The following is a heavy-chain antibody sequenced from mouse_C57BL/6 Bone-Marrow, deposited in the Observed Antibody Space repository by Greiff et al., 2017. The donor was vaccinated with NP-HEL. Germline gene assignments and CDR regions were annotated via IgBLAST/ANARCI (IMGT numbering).Heavy chain of an antibody. CDR1: GFTFSDYG. V-gene: IGHV5-17*01. Sequence: EVQLVESGGGLVKPGGTLKLSCAASGFTFSDYGMHWVRQAPEKGLEWVAYISSGSRTIYYADTVKGRFTISRDNAKNTLFLQMTSLRSEDTAMYYCATRYYGSSFGFAYWGQGTLVTVSA. CDR2: ISSGSRTI. CDR3: ATRYYGSSFGFAY. D-gene: IGHD1-1*01. J-gene: IGHJ3*01.